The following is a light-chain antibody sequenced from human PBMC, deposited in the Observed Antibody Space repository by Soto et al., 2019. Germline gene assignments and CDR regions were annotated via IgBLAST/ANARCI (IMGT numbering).Light chain of an antibody. V-gene: IGKV1-27*01. Sequence: DIQMTQSPSSLSASVEDRVTITCRASQVISNYLAWYQQKPGKVPKLLIYAASTLQSGVPSRFSGSGSGTDFTLTISSLQPEDDASYYCQKYNTAPLTFGGGTKVEIK. CDR1: QVISNY. CDR2: AAS. J-gene: IGKJ4*01. CDR3: QKYNTAPLT.